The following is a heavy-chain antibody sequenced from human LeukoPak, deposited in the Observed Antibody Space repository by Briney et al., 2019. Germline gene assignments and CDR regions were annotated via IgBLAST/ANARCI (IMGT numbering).Heavy chain of an antibody. D-gene: IGHD1-26*01. CDR1: GYTFTGYY. CDR2: INPNSGGT. Sequence: ASVKVSCKASGYTFTGYYMHWVRQAPGQGLEWMGWINPNSGGTNYAKKFQGRVTMTRDTSISTAYMELSRLRSDDTAVYYCARDGYSGSYAPYNWFDPWGQGTLVTVSS. V-gene: IGHV1-2*02. CDR3: ARDGYSGSYAPYNWFDP. J-gene: IGHJ5*02.